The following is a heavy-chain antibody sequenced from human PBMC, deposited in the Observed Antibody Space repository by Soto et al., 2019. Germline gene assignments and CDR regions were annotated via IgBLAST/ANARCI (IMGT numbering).Heavy chain of an antibody. CDR2: IYPGDSDT. CDR3: ARTMTAEAFDF. D-gene: IGHD4-17*01. Sequence: WIRQPPGKGLEWVGIIYPGDSDTKYSPSLQGLVTISADKSSSTAYLQWSRLMASDTAIYYCARTMTAEAFDFWGQGTLVTVSS. J-gene: IGHJ4*01. V-gene: IGHV5-51*01.